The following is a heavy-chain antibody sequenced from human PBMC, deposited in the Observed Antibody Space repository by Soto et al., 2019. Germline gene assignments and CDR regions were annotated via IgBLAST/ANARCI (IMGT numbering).Heavy chain of an antibody. Sequence: GGSLRLCCAASGFTFSSYWMRWVRQAPGKGLGWVAHIKQDGSEKYYVDSVKGRFNISRYNAKNSRYLQMISLKAEDTVLYYCARASPYYYGWSGYYTFYYWDQGT. D-gene: IGHD3-3*01. J-gene: IGHJ4*02. CDR3: ARASPYYYGWSGYYTFYY. CDR2: IKQDGSEK. V-gene: IGHV3-7*01. CDR1: GFTFSSYW.